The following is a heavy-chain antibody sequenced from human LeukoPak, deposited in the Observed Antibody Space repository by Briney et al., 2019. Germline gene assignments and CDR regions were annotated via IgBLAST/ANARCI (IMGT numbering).Heavy chain of an antibody. CDR1: GGSFSGYY. J-gene: IGHJ5*02. D-gene: IGHD3-16*01. V-gene: IGHV4-34*01. CDR3: ARGRGTRVGYNWFDP. Sequence: SETLSLTCAVYGGSFSGYYWSWIRQPPGKGLEWIGEINHSGSTNYNASLKSRVTISVDTSKNQFSLKLSSVTAADTAVYYCARGRGTRVGYNWFDPWGQGTLVTVSS. CDR2: INHSGST.